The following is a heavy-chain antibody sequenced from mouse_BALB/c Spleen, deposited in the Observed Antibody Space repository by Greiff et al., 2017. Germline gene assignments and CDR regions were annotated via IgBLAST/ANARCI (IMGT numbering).Heavy chain of an antibody. D-gene: IGHD1-1*01. V-gene: IGHV1S29*02. J-gene: IGHJ3*01. CDR1: GYTFTDYN. CDR3: ARLITPFAY. CDR2: IYPYNGGT. Sequence: VQLQQSGPELVKPGASVKISCKASGYTFTDYNMHWVKQSHGKSLEWIGYIYPYNGGTGYNQKFKSKATLTVDNSSSTAYMELRSLTSEDSAVYYCARLITPFAYWGQGTLVTVSA.